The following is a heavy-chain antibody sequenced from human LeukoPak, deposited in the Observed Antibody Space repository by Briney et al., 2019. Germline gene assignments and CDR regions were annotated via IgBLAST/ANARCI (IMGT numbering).Heavy chain of an antibody. CDR3: ARDFDY. CDR1: GGSITNFY. Sequence: SETLSLTCTVSGGSITNFYWTWIRQSPGKGLEWIGYVSYSGTTKYGPSLKSRVTISLDTSKNQFSLQLNSVTPEDTAVYYCARDFDYWGQGTQVTVSS. V-gene: IGHV4-59*12. J-gene: IGHJ4*02. CDR2: VSYSGTT.